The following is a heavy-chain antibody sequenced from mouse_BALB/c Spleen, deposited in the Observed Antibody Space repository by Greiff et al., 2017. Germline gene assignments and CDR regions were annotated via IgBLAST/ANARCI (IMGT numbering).Heavy chain of an antibody. Sequence: EVKLMESGGGLVQPGGSRKLSCAASGFTFSSFGMHWVRQAPEKGLEWVAYISSGSSTIYYADTVKGRFTISRDNAKNTLYLQMSSLKSEDTAMYYCTREEGGSSWFAYWGQGTLITVSA. J-gene: IGHJ3*01. CDR3: TREEGGSSWFAY. CDR2: ISSGSSTI. V-gene: IGHV5-17*03. D-gene: IGHD1-1*01. CDR1: GFTFSSFG.